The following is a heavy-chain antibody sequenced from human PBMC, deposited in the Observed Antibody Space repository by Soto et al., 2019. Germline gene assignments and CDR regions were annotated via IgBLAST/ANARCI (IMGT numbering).Heavy chain of an antibody. CDR2: IFSDDEK. J-gene: IGHJ4*02. D-gene: IGHD3-10*01. CDR1: GFSLSNANVG. CDR3: AQIYHPELGVYYFDF. Sequence: SGPTLVNPTETLTLTCTVSGFSLSNANVGVTWIRKPQGKALEWLAHIFSDDEKSSNPSLKRKVTISKDTSESQVVLTMTNMDPVDTATYYCAQIYHPELGVYYFDFWGQGALVTVSS. V-gene: IGHV2-26*01.